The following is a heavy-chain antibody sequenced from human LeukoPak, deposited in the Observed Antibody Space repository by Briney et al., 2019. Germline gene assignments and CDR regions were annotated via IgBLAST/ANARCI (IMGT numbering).Heavy chain of an antibody. D-gene: IGHD2-8*01. J-gene: IGHJ4*02. CDR1: GYTFTSYY. CDR3: ARTDCTNGVCYIPYFDY. V-gene: IGHV1-46*01. CDR2: INPSGGST. Sequence: ASVKVSCKASGYTFTSYYMHWVRQAPGQGLEWMGIINPSGGSTSYAQKFQGRVTMTRDTSTSTVYMELSSLRSEDTAVYYYARTDCTNGVCYIPYFDYWGQGTLVTVSS.